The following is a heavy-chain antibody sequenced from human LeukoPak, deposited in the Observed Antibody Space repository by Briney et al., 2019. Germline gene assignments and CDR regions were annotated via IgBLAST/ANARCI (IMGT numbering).Heavy chain of an antibody. CDR1: GFTFGSYG. D-gene: IGHD1-26*01. V-gene: IGHV3-33*01. Sequence: GGSLRLSCAASGFTFGSYGMHWVRQAPGKGLEWVAVIWYDGSNKYYADSVKGRFTISRDNSKDTLYLQMNSLRAEDTAVYYCARDHHKVGAPTSYYYGMDVWGQGTTVTVSS. J-gene: IGHJ6*02. CDR3: ARDHHKVGAPTSYYYGMDV. CDR2: IWYDGSNK.